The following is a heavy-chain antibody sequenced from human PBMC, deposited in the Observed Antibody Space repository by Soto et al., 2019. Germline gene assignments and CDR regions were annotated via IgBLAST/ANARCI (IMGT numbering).Heavy chain of an antibody. Sequence: EVQLVESGGGLVQPGRSLRLSCAASGFTFDDYAMHWVRQAPGKGLEWVSGISWNSGSIGYADSVKGRFTISRDNAKNSLYLQMNSLRAEDTALYYCAKGYGELRIRQFDYWGPGTLVTVSS. CDR1: GFTFDDYA. V-gene: IGHV3-9*01. CDR2: ISWNSGSI. J-gene: IGHJ4*02. CDR3: AKGYGELRIRQFDY. D-gene: IGHD4-17*01.